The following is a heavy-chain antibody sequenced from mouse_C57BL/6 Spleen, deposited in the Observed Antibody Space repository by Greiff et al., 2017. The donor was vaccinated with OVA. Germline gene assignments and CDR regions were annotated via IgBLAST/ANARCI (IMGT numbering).Heavy chain of an antibody. Sequence: VQRVESGPELVKPGASVKISCKASGYAFSSSWMNWVKQRPGKGLEWIGRIYPGDGDTNYNGKFKGKATLTADKSSSTAYMQLSSLTSEDSAVYFCARGSSYWYFDVWGTGTTVTVSS. D-gene: IGHD1-1*01. V-gene: IGHV1-82*01. J-gene: IGHJ1*03. CDR3: ARGSSYWYFDV. CDR2: IYPGDGDT. CDR1: GYAFSSSW.